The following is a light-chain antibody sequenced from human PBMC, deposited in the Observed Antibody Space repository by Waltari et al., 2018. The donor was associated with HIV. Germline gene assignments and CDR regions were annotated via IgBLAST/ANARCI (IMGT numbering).Light chain of an antibody. CDR1: RSNLGSNG. J-gene: IGLJ2*01. Sequence: QSVLTQSPSASGTPGHRVTLSCSGGRSNLGSNGAHWYQQFPGTAPKLLIYSKNQRPSGVPDRFSGSKSGTSASLAISGLQSEDEATYYCATLDDSLNGPIFGGGTRLTVL. CDR2: SKN. CDR3: ATLDDSLNGPI. V-gene: IGLV1-44*01.